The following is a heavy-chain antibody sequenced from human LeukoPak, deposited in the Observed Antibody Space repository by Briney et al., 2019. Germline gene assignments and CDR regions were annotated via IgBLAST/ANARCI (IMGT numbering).Heavy chain of an antibody. CDR2: INPNSGGT. D-gene: IGHD6-19*01. Sequence: ASVKVSCKASGYTFTGYYMHWVRQAPGQGLEWMGWINPNSGGTNYAQKFQGRVTMTRDTSISTAYMELSRLRSDDTAVYYCARDDQQWLVTGGFDYWGQGTLVTVSS. CDR1: GYTFTGYY. V-gene: IGHV1-2*02. J-gene: IGHJ4*02. CDR3: ARDDQQWLVTGGFDY.